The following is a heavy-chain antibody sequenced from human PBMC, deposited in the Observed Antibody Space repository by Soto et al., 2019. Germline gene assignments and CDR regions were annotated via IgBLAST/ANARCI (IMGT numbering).Heavy chain of an antibody. CDR3: ARSPDSSGYYPRRYYYGMDV. D-gene: IGHD3-22*01. CDR2: IYHSGST. J-gene: IGHJ6*02. CDR1: GGSISSSNL. V-gene: IGHV4-4*02. Sequence: PSETLSLTCAVAGGSISSSNLWSWVRKPPGKGLEWIGEIYHSGSTNYNPSLKSRVTISVDKSKNQFSLKLSSVTAADTAVYYCARSPDSSGYYPRRYYYGMDVWGQGTTVTVSS.